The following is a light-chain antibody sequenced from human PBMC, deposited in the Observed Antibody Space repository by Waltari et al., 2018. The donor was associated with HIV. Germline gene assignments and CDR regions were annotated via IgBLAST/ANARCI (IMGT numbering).Light chain of an antibody. J-gene: IGLJ1*01. Sequence: QSALTQPRSVSGSPGQSVTISCTGTSSDVGGYNSVSWYQQHPGQAPKLLIYEVSKLPSGVPERFSGSKSGNTASLTISGLRADDEADYYCCSYGGTYNVFGTGTKVTIL. CDR1: SSDVGGYNS. V-gene: IGLV2-11*01. CDR2: EVS. CDR3: CSYGGTYNV.